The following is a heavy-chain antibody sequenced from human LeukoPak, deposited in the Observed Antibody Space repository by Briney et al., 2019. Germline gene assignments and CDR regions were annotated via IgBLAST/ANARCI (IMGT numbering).Heavy chain of an antibody. CDR2: IYYSGST. D-gene: IGHD3-3*01. CDR1: GGSISSSSYY. Sequence: SETLSLTCTVSGGSISSSSYYWGWIRQPPGKGLEGIGSIYYSGSTYYNPSLKSRVTISVDTSKNQFSLKLSSVTAADTAVYYCARIDFWSGQNNAGYYLDYWGQGTLVTVSS. J-gene: IGHJ4*02. CDR3: ARIDFWSGQNNAGYYLDY. V-gene: IGHV4-39*01.